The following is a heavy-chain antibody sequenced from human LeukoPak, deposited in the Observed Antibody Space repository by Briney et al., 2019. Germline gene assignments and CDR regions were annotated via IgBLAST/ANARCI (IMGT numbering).Heavy chain of an antibody. CDR1: GFTVSSNY. CDR3: AKPEDSGYDGLV. D-gene: IGHD5-12*01. J-gene: IGHJ4*02. CDR2: IYSGGST. V-gene: IGHV3-53*01. Sequence: GGSLRLSCAASGFTVSSNYMSWVRQAPGKGLEWVSVIYSGGSTYYADSVKGRFTISRDNSKNTLYLQMSSLRAEDTAAYYCAKPEDSGYDGLVWGQGTLVTVSS.